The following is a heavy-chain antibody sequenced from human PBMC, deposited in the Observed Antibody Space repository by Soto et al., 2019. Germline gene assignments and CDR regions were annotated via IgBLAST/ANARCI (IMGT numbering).Heavy chain of an antibody. CDR3: AHRRIYGPVYYYFDY. D-gene: IGHD1-20*01. CDR2: IYWDDDK. J-gene: IGHJ4*02. V-gene: IGHV2-5*02. CDR1: GFSLSTSGVG. Sequence: QITLKESGPTLVKPTQTLTLTCTFSGFSLSTSGVGVGWIRQPPGKALEWLALIYWDDDKRYSPSLKSRLTITKDTSKNQVLLTMTNMDPVDTATYYCAHRRIYGPVYYYFDYWGQGTLVTVSS.